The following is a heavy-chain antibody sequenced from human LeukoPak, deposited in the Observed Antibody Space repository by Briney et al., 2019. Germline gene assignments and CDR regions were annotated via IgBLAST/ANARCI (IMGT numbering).Heavy chain of an antibody. D-gene: IGHD2-2*02. CDR1: GFTFSSYG. Sequence: GRSLRLSCAASGFTFSSYGMHWVRQAPGKGLEWVAVISYDGSNKYYADSVKGRFTISRDNSKNTLYLQMNSLRAEDTAVYYCAKDRAPIRYYYGMDVWGQGTTVTVSS. CDR3: AKDRAPIRYYYGMDV. V-gene: IGHV3-30*18. CDR2: ISYDGSNK. J-gene: IGHJ6*02.